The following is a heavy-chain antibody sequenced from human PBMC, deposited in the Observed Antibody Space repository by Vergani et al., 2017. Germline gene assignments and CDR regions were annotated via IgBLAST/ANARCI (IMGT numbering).Heavy chain of an antibody. J-gene: IGHJ5*02. CDR1: GFTFNQYG. CDR3: ARDVRLLYNRFDP. Sequence: QVQLVESGGGVVQPGRSLRLSCAASGFTFNQYGMHWVRQAPGKGLEWVAVTWYDGNNKQYADSVKGRFTISSDNSKSTMYLQMNSLRDEDTGVYYCARDVRLLYNRFDPWGQGTLVTVSS. V-gene: IGHV3-33*01. D-gene: IGHD1-14*01. CDR2: TWYDGNNK.